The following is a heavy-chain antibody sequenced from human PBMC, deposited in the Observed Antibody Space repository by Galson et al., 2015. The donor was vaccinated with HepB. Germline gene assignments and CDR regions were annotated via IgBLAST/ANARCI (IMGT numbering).Heavy chain of an antibody. CDR2: IYSGGST. D-gene: IGHD6-13*01. V-gene: IGHV3-53*01. J-gene: IGHJ4*02. CDR1: GFTVSSNY. CDR3: ARVGAVRSAAAGTLDY. Sequence: SLRLSCAASGFTVSSNYMSWVRQAPGKGLEWVSVIYSGGSTYYADSVKGRFTISRDNSKNTLYLQMNSLRAEDTAVYYCARVGAVRSAAAGTLDYWGQGTLVTVSS.